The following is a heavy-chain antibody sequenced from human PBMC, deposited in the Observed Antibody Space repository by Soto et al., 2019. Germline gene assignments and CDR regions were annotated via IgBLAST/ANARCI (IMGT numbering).Heavy chain of an antibody. V-gene: IGHV2-70*01. D-gene: IGHD3-10*01. J-gene: IGHJ6*02. CDR3: ARIRTYYYGSGIPKAYYYYGMDV. Sequence: SGPTLVNPTQTLTLTCTFFGFSLSTRGMCVSWMRQPPGKALEWLALIDWDDDKYYSTSLKTRLTISKDTSKNQDVLTTSNMDPVDTATYYCARIRTYYYGSGIPKAYYYYGMDVWGQGTTVTVSS. CDR1: GFSLSTRGMC. CDR2: IDWDDDK.